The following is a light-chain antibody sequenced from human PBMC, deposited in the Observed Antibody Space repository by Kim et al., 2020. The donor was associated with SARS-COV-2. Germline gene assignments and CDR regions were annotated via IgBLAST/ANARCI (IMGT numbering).Light chain of an antibody. Sequence: SVPPGERATLSSRASQSVSSNLAWYQQKPGQAPRLLIYGASTRATGIPARFSGSGSGTEFTLTISSLQSEDFAVYYCQQYNNWPDTFGQGTKLEI. CDR3: QQYNNWPDT. CDR1: QSVSSN. J-gene: IGKJ2*01. CDR2: GAS. V-gene: IGKV3-15*01.